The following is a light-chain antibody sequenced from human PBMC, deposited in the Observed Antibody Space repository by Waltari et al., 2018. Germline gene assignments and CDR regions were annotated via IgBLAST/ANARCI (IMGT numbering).Light chain of an antibody. CDR1: SSDIGPSIL. J-gene: IGLJ2*01. CDR2: DVN. Sequence: QPALTQPASASGSPGQSITLSCPGTSSDIGPSILLSWYQQHPGKAPRLMIYDVNRRPSGVSDRFSGSKSGNTASLTISGLQAEDEADYYCSSYAASTTFFGGGTKVTVL. V-gene: IGLV2-23*02. CDR3: SSYAASTTF.